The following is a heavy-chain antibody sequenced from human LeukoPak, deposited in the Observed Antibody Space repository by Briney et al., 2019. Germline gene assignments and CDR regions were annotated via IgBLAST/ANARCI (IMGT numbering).Heavy chain of an antibody. CDR1: GFTFSSYA. V-gene: IGHV3-23*01. D-gene: IGHD3-10*01. Sequence: GRSLRLSCAASGFTFSSYAMSWVRQAPGKGLEWVSAISGSGGSTYYADSVKGRFTISRDNSKNTLYLQMNSLRAEDTAAYYCAKAPSGSIDYWGQGTLVTVSS. J-gene: IGHJ4*02. CDR3: AKAPSGSIDY. CDR2: ISGSGGST.